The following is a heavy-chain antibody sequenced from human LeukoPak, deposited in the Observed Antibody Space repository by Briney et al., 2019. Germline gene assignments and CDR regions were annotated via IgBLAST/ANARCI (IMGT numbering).Heavy chain of an antibody. CDR1: GGSISSSSYY. V-gene: IGHV4-39*07. CDR3: ARVPNGDYESEWFDP. D-gene: IGHD4-17*01. Sequence: PSETLSLTCTVSGGSISSSSYYWGWIRQPPGKGLEWIGSIYYSGSTYYNPSLKSRVTISVDTSKNQFSLKLSSVTAADTAVYYCARVPNGDYESEWFDPWGQGTLVTVSS. CDR2: IYYSGST. J-gene: IGHJ5*02.